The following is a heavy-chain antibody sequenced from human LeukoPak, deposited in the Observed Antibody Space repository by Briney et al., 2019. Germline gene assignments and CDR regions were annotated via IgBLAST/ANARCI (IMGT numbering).Heavy chain of an antibody. D-gene: IGHD1-26*01. CDR2: INSDDSST. J-gene: IGHJ4*02. CDR3: AREKVGAPRLFDY. V-gene: IGHV3-74*01. Sequence: PGGSLRLSCAASGFTFSSYWMHWVRQAPGKGLVWVSRINSDDSSTSYADSVKGRFTISRDNAKNTLYLQMNSLRAEDTAVYYCAREKVGAPRLFDYWGQGTLVTVSS. CDR1: GFTFSSYW.